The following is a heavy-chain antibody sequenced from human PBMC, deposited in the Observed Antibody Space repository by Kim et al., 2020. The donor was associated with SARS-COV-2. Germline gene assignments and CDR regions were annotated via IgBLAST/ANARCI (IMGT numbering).Heavy chain of an antibody. CDR1: GFTFSGSA. Sequence: GGSLRLSCAASGFTFSGSAMHWVRQASGKGLEWVGRIRSKANSYATAYAASVKGRFTISRDDSKNTAYLQMNSLKTEDTAVYYCTSVGAAAVQDFDYWGQGTLGTVSS. D-gene: IGHD6-13*01. J-gene: IGHJ4*02. CDR2: IRSKANSYAT. V-gene: IGHV3-73*01. CDR3: TSVGAAAVQDFDY.